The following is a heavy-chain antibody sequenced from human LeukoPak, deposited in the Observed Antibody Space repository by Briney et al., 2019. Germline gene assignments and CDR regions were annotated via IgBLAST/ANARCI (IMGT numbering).Heavy chain of an antibody. CDR3: ARDLVGGSSSDY. CDR1: GGTFSSYA. Sequence: SVKVSCKASGGTFSSYAISWVRQAPGQGLEWMGGIIPIFGTANYAQKFQGRVTITADESTSTAYMELSSLRSEDTAVYYCARDLVGGSSSDYWGQGTLVTVSS. CDR2: IIPIFGTA. V-gene: IGHV1-69*13. J-gene: IGHJ4*02. D-gene: IGHD2-15*01.